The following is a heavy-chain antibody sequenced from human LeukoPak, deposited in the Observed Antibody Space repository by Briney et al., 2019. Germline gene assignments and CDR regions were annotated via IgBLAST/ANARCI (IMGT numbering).Heavy chain of an antibody. D-gene: IGHD2-15*01. CDR1: GGSISSSNW. Sequence: SGTLSLTCAVSGGSISSSNWWSWVRQPPGKGLEWIGEIYHSGSTNYNPSLKSRVTISVDKSKNQFSLKLSSVTAADTAVYYCARVVVVAATPGAFDVWGQGTVVTVSS. CDR2: IYHSGST. V-gene: IGHV4-4*02. CDR3: ARVVVVAATPGAFDV. J-gene: IGHJ3*01.